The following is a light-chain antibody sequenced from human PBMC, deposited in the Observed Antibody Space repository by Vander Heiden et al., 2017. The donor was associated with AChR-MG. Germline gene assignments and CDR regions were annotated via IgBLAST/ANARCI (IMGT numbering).Light chain of an antibody. CDR1: QTIGNY. V-gene: IGKV1-5*03. Sequence: DIQVTQSPSTLSASVGDRVTITCRASQTIGNYLAWYQQKAGKPPNLLMYKASHLERGVPSRFSGSGSGTEFTLTISSLQPDDFATYYCQQYYAYPYIFGQGTKLETK. J-gene: IGKJ2*01. CDR2: KAS. CDR3: QQYYAYPYI.